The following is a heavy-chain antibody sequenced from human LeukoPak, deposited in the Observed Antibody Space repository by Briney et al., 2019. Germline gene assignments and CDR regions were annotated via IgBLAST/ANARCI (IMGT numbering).Heavy chain of an antibody. D-gene: IGHD3-22*01. J-gene: IGHJ6*02. V-gene: IGHV1-69*13. CDR2: IIPIFGTA. CDR3: ARVRGTYYYDSSGYYYGYYGMDV. CDR1: GYTFTSYG. Sequence: ASVTVSCKASGYTFTSYGISWVRQAPGQGLEWMGGIIPIFGTANYAQKFQGRVTITADESTSTAYMELSSLRSEDTAVYYCARVRGTYYYDSSGYYYGYYGMDVWGQGTTVTVSS.